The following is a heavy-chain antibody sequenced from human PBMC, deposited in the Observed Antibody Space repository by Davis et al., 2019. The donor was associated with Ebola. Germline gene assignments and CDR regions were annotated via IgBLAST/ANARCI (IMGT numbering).Heavy chain of an antibody. J-gene: IGHJ4*02. CDR3: ARVDSSGYYWAAGPLDY. CDR2: ISSNGGST. CDR1: GFTFSSYA. D-gene: IGHD3-22*01. Sequence: PGGSLRLSCAASGFTFSSYAMHWVRQAPGKGLEYVSAISSNGGSTYYANSVKGRFTISRDNSKNTLYLQMGSLRAEDMAVYYCARVDSSGYYWAAGPLDYWGQGTLVTVSS. V-gene: IGHV3-64*01.